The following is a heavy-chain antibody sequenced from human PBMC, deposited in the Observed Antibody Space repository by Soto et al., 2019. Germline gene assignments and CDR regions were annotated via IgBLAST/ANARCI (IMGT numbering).Heavy chain of an antibody. CDR2: IDPSDSQT. Sequence: GESLKISCKGSGYSFAGYWITWVRQKPGKGLEWMGRIDPSDSQTYYSPSFRGHVTISVTKSITTVFLQWSSLRASDTAMYYCARQIYDSDTGPNFQYYFDSWGQGTPGTVSS. D-gene: IGHD3-22*01. CDR1: GYSFAGYW. J-gene: IGHJ4*02. CDR3: ARQIYDSDTGPNFQYYFDS. V-gene: IGHV5-10-1*01.